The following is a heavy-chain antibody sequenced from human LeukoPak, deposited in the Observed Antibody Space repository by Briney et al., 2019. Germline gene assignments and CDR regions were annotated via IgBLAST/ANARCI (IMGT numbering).Heavy chain of an antibody. J-gene: IGHJ5*02. CDR2: IYYSGTT. V-gene: IGHV4-31*03. D-gene: IGHD3-22*01. Sequence: SQTLSLTCTVSGGPISSGGYYWSWIRQHPGKGLEWIGYIYYSGTTYYNPSLKSRVSVSVDTSKHQFSPKLNSVTAADTAVYYCARQGNSGHHYWFDPWGQGTLVIVSS. CDR3: ARQGNSGHHYWFDP. CDR1: GGPISSGGYY.